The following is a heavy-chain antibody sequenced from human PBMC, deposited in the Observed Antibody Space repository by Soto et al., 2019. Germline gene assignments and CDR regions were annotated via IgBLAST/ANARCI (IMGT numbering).Heavy chain of an antibody. J-gene: IGHJ5*02. CDR2: INAGNGNT. V-gene: IGHV1-3*01. D-gene: IGHD4-4*01. CDR1: GYTFTSYA. Sequence: QVQLVQSGAEVKKPGASVKVSCKASGYTFTSYAMHWVRQAPGQRLEWMGWINAGNGNTKYSQKFQGRVTITRDTSASTAYMELSSLRSEDTAVYYCARAKRIAGNYGLDPWGQGTLVTVSS. CDR3: ARAKRIAGNYGLDP.